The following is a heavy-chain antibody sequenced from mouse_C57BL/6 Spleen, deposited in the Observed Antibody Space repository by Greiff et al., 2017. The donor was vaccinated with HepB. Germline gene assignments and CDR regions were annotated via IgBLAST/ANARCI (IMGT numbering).Heavy chain of an antibody. D-gene: IGHD3-3*01. CDR1: GYSITSGYY. J-gene: IGHJ2*01. CDR2: ISYDGSN. CDR3: SRDGGTLYYFDY. Sequence: EVKLVESGPGLVKPSQSLSLTCSVTGYSITSGYYWNWIRQFPGNKPEWMGYISYDGSNNYNPTLKNRISITRDTSMNQFFLKLNSVTTEDTARYYGSRDGGTLYYFDYWGQGTTLTVSS. V-gene: IGHV3-6*01.